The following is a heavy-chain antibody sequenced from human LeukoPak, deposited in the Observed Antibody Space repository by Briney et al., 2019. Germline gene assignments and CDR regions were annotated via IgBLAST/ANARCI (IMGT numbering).Heavy chain of an antibody. CDR1: GFTVSSNY. CDR2: IYSGGST. Sequence: GSLRLSCAASGFTVSSNYMSWVRQAPGKGLEWVTVIYSGGSTYYAGSVKGRFTISRDNSKNTLYLQMNSLRAEDTAVYYCARGLEWLLFDYWGQGTLVTVSS. D-gene: IGHD3-3*01. CDR3: ARGLEWLLFDY. V-gene: IGHV3-53*01. J-gene: IGHJ4*02.